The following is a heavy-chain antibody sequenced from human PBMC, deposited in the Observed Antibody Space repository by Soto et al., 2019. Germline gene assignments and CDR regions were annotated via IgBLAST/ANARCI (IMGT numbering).Heavy chain of an antibody. CDR2: IYPGDSDT. CDR3: ASPYSSSHDAFDI. J-gene: IGHJ3*02. D-gene: IGHD6-13*01. Sequence: PGESLKISCKGSVYSFTSYWIGWVRQMPGKGLEWMGIIYPGDSDTRYSPSFQGQVTISADKSISTAYLQWSSLKASDTAMYYCASPYSSSHDAFDIWGQGTMVTVS. CDR1: VYSFTSYW. V-gene: IGHV5-51*01.